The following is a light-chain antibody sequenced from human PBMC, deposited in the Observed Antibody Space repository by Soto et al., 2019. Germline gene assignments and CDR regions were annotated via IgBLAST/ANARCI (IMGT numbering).Light chain of an antibody. CDR3: QQYNNWPRT. CDR2: GAS. V-gene: IGKV3-15*01. CDR1: QSVSSN. J-gene: IGKJ1*01. Sequence: EIVLTQSPSTLSLSPGERATLYCRASQSVSSNLAWYQQKPGQAPGLLIYGASTRATGIPARFSGSGSGTEFTLTISSLQSEDFAVYYCQQYNNWPRTFGQGTKVDIK.